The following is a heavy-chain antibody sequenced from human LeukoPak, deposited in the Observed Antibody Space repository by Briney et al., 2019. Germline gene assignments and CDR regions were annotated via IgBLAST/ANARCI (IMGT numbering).Heavy chain of an antibody. J-gene: IGHJ6*03. CDR2: IHHSGST. V-gene: IGHV4-38-2*02. Sequence: SETLSLTCTVSGYSISSGYYWGWIRQPPGEGLEWIGSIHHSGSTYYTPSLKSRVTISVDTSKNQFSLKLSSVTAADTAVYYCARVGGSIAHYYYYYMDVWGKGTTVTVSS. CDR1: GYSISSGYY. CDR3: ARVGGSIAHYYYYYMDV. D-gene: IGHD2-21*01.